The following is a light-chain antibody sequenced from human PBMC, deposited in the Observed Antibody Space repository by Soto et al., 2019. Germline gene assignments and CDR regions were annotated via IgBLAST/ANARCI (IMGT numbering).Light chain of an antibody. CDR3: QHQSNWPRT. J-gene: IGKJ1*01. CDR2: GAS. CDR1: QSVGNN. V-gene: IGKV3-15*01. Sequence: EIVMTQSPATLSVSPGERATLSCRASQSVGNNLAWYLQKPGQAPRLLIHGASTRAAGIPARFSGSGSGTAFSLTISSLQSEDVAVYFCQHQSNWPRTFGQGTKVEIK.